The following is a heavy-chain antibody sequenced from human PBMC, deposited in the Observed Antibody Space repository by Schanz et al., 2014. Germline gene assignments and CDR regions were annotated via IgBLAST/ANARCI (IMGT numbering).Heavy chain of an antibody. CDR3: AKQIHYDILTVTRN. J-gene: IGHJ4*02. Sequence: EVQLLDSGGGLVQPGGSLRLSCAASGFTLSNSDMHWVRQGTGKGLEWVSTIGYLGDTYYPDSVKGRFTISRDNSKNTLYLQMNSLRAEDTAVYYCAKQIHYDILTVTRNWGQGTLVTVSS. D-gene: IGHD3-9*01. V-gene: IGHV3-13*01. CDR2: IGYLGDT. CDR1: GFTLSNSD.